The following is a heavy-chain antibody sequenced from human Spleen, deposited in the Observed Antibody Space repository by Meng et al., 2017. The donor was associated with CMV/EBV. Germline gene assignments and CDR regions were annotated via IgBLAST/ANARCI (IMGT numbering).Heavy chain of an antibody. CDR2: FDPEDGKR. D-gene: IGHD2-2*01. CDR1: GYTVSKSS. CDR3: ATREGDCSIASCYFFDY. V-gene: IGHV1-24*01. J-gene: IGHJ4*02. Sequence: ASVKVSCKVSGYTVSKSSMHWVRQAPGKGLEWMGGFDPEDGKRIHAQKFQGRVTMTEDTSTNTAYMELSSLRSKDTAIYYCATREGDCSIASCYFFDYWGQGTLVTVSS.